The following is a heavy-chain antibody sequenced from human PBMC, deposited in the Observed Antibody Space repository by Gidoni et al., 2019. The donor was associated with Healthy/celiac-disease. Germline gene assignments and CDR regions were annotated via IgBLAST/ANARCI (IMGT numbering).Heavy chain of an antibody. J-gene: IGHJ6*02. V-gene: IGHV1-18*01. CDR1: GYTFTSYG. D-gene: IGHD5-18*01. CDR3: ARVEKYSYGLGDYYYGMDV. CDR2: ISAYNGNT. Sequence: QVQLVQSGAEVKKPGASVKVSCKASGYTFTSYGISWVRQAPGQGLEWMGWISAYNGNTNYAQKIQGRVTMTTDTSTSTAYMELRSLRSDDTAVYYCARVEKYSYGLGDYYYGMDVWGQGTTVTVSS.